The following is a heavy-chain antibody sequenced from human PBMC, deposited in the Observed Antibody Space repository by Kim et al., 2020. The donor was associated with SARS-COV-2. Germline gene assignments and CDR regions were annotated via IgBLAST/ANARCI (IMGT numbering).Heavy chain of an antibody. CDR2: ST. D-gene: IGHD1-26*01. J-gene: IGHJ5*02. V-gene: IGHV4-34*01. Sequence: STNYNPSLKSRVTISLDTSKNQLSLKLTSVTAADTAVYYCARGGDAYFFSWGQGTLVTVSS. CDR3: ARGGDAYFFS.